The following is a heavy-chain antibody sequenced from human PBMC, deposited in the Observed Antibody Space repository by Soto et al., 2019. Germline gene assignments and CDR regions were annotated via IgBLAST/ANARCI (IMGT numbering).Heavy chain of an antibody. CDR3: VRARGHEFDY. J-gene: IGHJ4*02. CDR1: GFTFSSYD. V-gene: IGHV3-33*01. Sequence: QVQLVESGGGVVQPGRSLRLSCAASGFTFSSYDMHWVRQAPGKGLEWVAVIWYDGSNKYYADSVKGRFTISRDNSKNTLYLQMNSLRAEDTAVYYCVRARGHEFDYWGQGTLVTVSS. CDR2: IWYDGSNK.